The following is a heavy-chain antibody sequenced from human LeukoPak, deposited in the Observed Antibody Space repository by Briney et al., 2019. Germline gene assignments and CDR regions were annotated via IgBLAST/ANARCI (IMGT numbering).Heavy chain of an antibody. CDR3: ARDRALWSGYYSDY. CDR2: INWNGGST. CDR1: GFTFDDYG. V-gene: IGHV3-20*04. D-gene: IGHD3-3*01. Sequence: PGGSLRLSCAASGFTFDDYGMSWVRQAPGKGLEWVSSINWNGGSTGYADSVKGRFTISRDNAKNSLYLQMNSLRAEDTALYYCARDRALWSGYYSDYWGQGTLVTVSS. J-gene: IGHJ4*02.